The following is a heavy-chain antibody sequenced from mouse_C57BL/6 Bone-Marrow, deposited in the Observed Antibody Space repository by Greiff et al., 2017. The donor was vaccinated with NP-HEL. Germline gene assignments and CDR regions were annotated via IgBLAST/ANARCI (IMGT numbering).Heavy chain of an antibody. CDR2: ISGGGGNT. J-gene: IGHJ3*01. V-gene: IGHV5-9*01. D-gene: IGHD2-2*01. CDR3: ARMVTTGFAY. Sequence: EVQGVESGGGLVKPGGSLKLSCAASGFTFSSYTMSWVRQTPEKRLEWVATISGGGGNTYYPDSVKGRFTISRDNAKNTLYLQMSSLRSEDTALYYCARMVTTGFAYWGQGTLVTVSA. CDR1: GFTFSSYT.